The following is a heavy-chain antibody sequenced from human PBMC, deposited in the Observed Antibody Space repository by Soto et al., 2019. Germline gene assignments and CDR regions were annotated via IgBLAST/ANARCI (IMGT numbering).Heavy chain of an antibody. CDR2: INPNSGGT. CDR3: ARVRYNWNYAVAPWFDP. Sequence: QVQLVQSGAEVKKPGASVKVSCKASGYTFTGYYMHWVRQAPGQGLEWMGWINPNSGGTNYAQKFQGRVTMTRDTSISTAYMELSRLRSDDTAVYYCARVRYNWNYAVAPWFDPWGQGTLVTVSS. CDR1: GYTFTGYY. J-gene: IGHJ5*02. D-gene: IGHD1-7*01. V-gene: IGHV1-2*02.